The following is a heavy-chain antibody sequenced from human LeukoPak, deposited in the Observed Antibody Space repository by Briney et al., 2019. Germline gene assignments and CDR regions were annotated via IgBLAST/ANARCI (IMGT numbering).Heavy chain of an antibody. CDR2: IYNSGTT. D-gene: IGHD6-19*01. CDR3: ATVDGSRNWFDP. V-gene: IGHV4-59*08. Sequence: PSETLSLTCTVSGGSISSYYWTWIRQPPGRGLEWIGYIYNSGTTNYNPSLKSRVTISVGTSKNQFSLKLSSVTAADTAVYYCATVDGSRNWFDPWGQGTLVTVSS. J-gene: IGHJ5*02. CDR1: GGSISSYY.